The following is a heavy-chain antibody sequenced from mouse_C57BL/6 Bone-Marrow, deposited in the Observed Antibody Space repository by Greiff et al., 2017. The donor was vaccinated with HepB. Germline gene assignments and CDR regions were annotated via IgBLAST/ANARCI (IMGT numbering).Heavy chain of an antibody. J-gene: IGHJ4*01. D-gene: IGHD1-1*01. CDR3: ARSPYYYGSSRYYAMDY. CDR2: ISYSGST. Sequence: VQLKESGPGLAKPSQTLSLTCSVTGYSITSDYWNWIRKFPGNKLEYMGYISYSGSTYYNPSLKSRISITRDTSKNQYYLQLNSVTTEDTSTYYCARSPYYYGSSRYYAMDYWGQGTSVTVSS. V-gene: IGHV3-8*01. CDR1: GYSITSDY.